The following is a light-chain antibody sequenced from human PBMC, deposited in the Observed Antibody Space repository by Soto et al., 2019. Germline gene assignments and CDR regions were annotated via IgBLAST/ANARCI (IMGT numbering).Light chain of an antibody. CDR3: QQYGSSGT. CDR1: QSPSTW. J-gene: IGKJ1*01. V-gene: IGKV1-5*01. CDR2: DAS. Sequence: DIQMTQSPSTLSASVVDRVIITFRASQSPSTWLAWYQQKPGKAPNLLIYDASSLGSGVPSRFSGSGSGTDFTLTISRLEPEDFAVYYCQQYGSSGTFGQGTKVDIK.